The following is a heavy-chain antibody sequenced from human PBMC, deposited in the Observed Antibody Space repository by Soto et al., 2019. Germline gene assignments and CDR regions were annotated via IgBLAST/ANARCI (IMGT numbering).Heavy chain of an antibody. V-gene: IGHV3-30-3*01. Sequence: LRLSCAASGFTFSSYAMHWVRQAPGKGLEWVAVISYDGSNKYYADSVKGRFTISRDNSKNTLYLQMNSLRAEDTAVYYCARSRIAVAGYEGLYYFDYWGQGTLVTVSS. CDR1: GFTFSSYA. CDR2: ISYDGSNK. CDR3: ARSRIAVAGYEGLYYFDY. J-gene: IGHJ4*02. D-gene: IGHD6-19*01.